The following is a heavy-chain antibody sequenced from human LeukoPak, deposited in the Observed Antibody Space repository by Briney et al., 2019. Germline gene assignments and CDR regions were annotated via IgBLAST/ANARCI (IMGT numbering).Heavy chain of an antibody. D-gene: IGHD2-21*02. Sequence: SETLSLTCTVSGGSISSGDYYWSWIRQPPGKGLEWIGYIYYSGSTYYNPSLKSRVTISVDTSKNQFSLKLSSVTAADTAVYYCAREGGRWGLGMDVWGQGTTVTVSS. CDR3: AREGGRWGLGMDV. V-gene: IGHV4-30-4*01. CDR1: GGSISSGDYY. J-gene: IGHJ6*02. CDR2: IYYSGST.